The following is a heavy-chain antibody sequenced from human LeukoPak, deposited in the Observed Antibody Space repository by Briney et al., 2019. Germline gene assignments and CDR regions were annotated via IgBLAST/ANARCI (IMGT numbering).Heavy chain of an antibody. CDR2: IKQDGSDK. D-gene: IGHD3-10*01. Sequence: GGSLRLSCAASGFTFSSYWMSWVRQAPGKGLEWVANIKQDGSDKYYVDSVKGRFTISRDNAKNSLYLQMNSLRAEDTAVYYCARDVDYYGSGSYYNSNFDYWGQGTLVTVSS. CDR3: ARDVDYYGSGSYYNSNFDY. CDR1: GFTFSSYW. J-gene: IGHJ4*02. V-gene: IGHV3-7*03.